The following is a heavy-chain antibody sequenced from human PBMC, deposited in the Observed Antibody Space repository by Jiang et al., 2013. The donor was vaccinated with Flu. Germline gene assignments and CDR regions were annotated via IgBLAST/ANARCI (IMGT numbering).Heavy chain of an antibody. CDR2: IYYSGST. CDR1: GGSISSGGYY. D-gene: IGHD3-10*01. J-gene: IGHJ6*02. V-gene: IGHV4-31*03. CDR3: ASAPSRYYYGSGSYYKTYYYYGMDV. Sequence: SGPGLVKPSQTLSLTCTVSGGSISSGGYYWSWICQHPGKGLEWIGYIYYSGSTYYNPSLKSRVTISVDTSKNQFSLKLSSVTAADTAVYYCASAPSRYYYGSGSYYKTYYYYGMDVWAKGPRSPSP.